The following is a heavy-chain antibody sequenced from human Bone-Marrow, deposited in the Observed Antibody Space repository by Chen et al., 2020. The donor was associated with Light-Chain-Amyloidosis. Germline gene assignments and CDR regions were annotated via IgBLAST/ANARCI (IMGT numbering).Heavy chain of an antibody. CDR1: GFTFSSYS. CDR2: ISYDEINE. J-gene: IGHJ6*02. Sequence: QVKLVESGGGVVQPGRSLRLSYEVSGFTFSSYSMHWVRQAPGKGLEWVAVISYDEINEYYADSVRGRFFISRDSSKNTLYLQMSSLRPEDKDVYYCAREISGYVEGIDFGMDVWGQGTTVTVSS. D-gene: IGHD3-16*01. V-gene: IGHV3-30*15. CDR3: AREISGYVEGIDFGMDV.